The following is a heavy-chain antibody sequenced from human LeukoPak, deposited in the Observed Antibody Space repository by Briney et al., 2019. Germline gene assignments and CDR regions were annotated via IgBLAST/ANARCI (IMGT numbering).Heavy chain of an antibody. CDR3: ARENVNRGSSWGYDYFGMDV. D-gene: IGHD6-13*01. J-gene: IGHJ6*02. CDR1: GYTFTGSYD. Sequence: ASVKVSCKASGYTFTGSYDINWVRQAPGQGLEWMGWMNPYSGITGYPQKFQGRVTMTRDTSISTAYMELSSLTSEDTAVYSCARENVNRGSSWGYDYFGMDVWGQGTAVTVSS. V-gene: IGHV1-8*01. CDR2: MNPYSGIT.